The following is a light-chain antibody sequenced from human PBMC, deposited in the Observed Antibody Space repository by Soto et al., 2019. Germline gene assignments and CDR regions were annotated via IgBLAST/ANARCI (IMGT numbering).Light chain of an antibody. Sequence: DIQMTQSPSTLPASVGDRVTITCRASQSISNWLAWYQQKPGKAPQLLIYKASILERGVSSRFSGSGSGTEFTLNISSLQPDDFATYYCQQYNSYLWTVGQGTKVEVK. J-gene: IGKJ1*01. CDR3: QQYNSYLWT. CDR2: KAS. CDR1: QSISNW. V-gene: IGKV1-5*03.